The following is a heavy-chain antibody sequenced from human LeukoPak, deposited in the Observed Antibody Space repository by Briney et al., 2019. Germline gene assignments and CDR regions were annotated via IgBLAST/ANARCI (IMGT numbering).Heavy chain of an antibody. CDR3: TRPTLDLGDPIDY. J-gene: IGHJ4*02. Sequence: GESLKISCKGSGXSFTSYWIGWVRQMPGKGLEWLGIIYPGDSDIRYSPSFQGQVTISVDKSISTAYLQWSSLKPSDTAIYYCTRPTLDLGDPIDYWGQGTLVTVSS. V-gene: IGHV5-51*01. CDR2: IYPGDSDI. D-gene: IGHD4-17*01. CDR1: GXSFTSYW.